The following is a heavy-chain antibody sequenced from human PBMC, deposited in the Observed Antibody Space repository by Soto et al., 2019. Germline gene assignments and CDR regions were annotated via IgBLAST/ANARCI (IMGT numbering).Heavy chain of an antibody. J-gene: IGHJ6*02. D-gene: IGHD6-19*01. CDR2: IYYSGST. CDR3: ARGIEGWYQGRYYYGMDV. Sequence: QVQLQESGPGLVKPSETLSLTCTVSGGSVSSGSYYWSWIRQPPGKGLEWIGYIYYSGSTNYNPSLKRRVTFSVDTSKNQFSLKLSSVTAADTAVYYCARGIEGWYQGRYYYGMDVWCQGTTVTVSS. CDR1: GGSVSSGSYY. V-gene: IGHV4-61*01.